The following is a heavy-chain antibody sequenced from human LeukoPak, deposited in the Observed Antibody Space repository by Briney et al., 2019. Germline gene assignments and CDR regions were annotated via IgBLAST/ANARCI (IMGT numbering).Heavy chain of an antibody. D-gene: IGHD3-22*01. Sequence: GGSLRLSCAAFGFTFSSYAMSWVRQAPGKGLEWVSAISGSGGSTYYADSVKGRFTISRDNSKNTLYLQMNSLRAEDTAVYYCARGPAASGYYDSRGRNGYFDYWGQGTLVTVSS. CDR2: ISGSGGST. CDR3: ARGPAASGYYDSRGRNGYFDY. V-gene: IGHV3-23*01. J-gene: IGHJ4*02. CDR1: GFTFSSYA.